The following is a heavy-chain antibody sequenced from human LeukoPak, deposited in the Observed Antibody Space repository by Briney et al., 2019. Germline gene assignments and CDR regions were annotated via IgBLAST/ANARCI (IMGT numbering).Heavy chain of an antibody. CDR3: ARVTPWYFDY. D-gene: IGHD2-15*01. J-gene: IGHJ4*02. Sequence: SQTLSLTCAVSGGSISSGGYSWSWIRQSPGKGLEWIGYIYHSGSTHYNPSLKSRVTISVDGSKNQFSLKLSSVTAADTAVYYCARVTPWYFDYWGQGTLVTVSS. V-gene: IGHV4-30-2*06. CDR2: IYHSGST. CDR1: GGSISSGGYS.